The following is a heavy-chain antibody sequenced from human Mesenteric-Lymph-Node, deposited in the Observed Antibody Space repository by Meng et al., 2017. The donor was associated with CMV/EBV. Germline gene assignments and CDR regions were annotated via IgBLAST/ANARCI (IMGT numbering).Heavy chain of an antibody. Sequence: GGSLRLSCAASGFTFSSYGMHWVRQAPGKGLEWVAVISYDGSNKYYADSVKGRFTISRDNSKNTLYLQMNSLRAEDTAVYYCARMPTAGSDYWGQGTLVTVSS. D-gene: IGHD2-2*01. V-gene: IGHV3-30*19. J-gene: IGHJ4*02. CDR2: ISYDGSNK. CDR1: GFTFSSYG. CDR3: ARMPTAGSDY.